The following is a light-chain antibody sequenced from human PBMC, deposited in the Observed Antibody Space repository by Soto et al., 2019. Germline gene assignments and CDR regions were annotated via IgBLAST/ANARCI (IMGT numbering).Light chain of an antibody. V-gene: IGLV1-44*01. CDR3: AVWDDSLNGWV. CDR1: SYNIGSNT. CDR2: SNN. Sequence: QSVLPQPPSASGTPGQRVTISCSGSSYNIGSNTVNWYQQLPGTAPKLLIYSNNQRPSGVPDRFSGSKSGTSASLAISGLQSEDEADYYCAVWDDSLNGWVFGGGTKLTVL. J-gene: IGLJ3*02.